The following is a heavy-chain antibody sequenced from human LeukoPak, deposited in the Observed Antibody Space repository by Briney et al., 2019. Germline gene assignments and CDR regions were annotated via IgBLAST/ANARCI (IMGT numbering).Heavy chain of an antibody. J-gene: IGHJ4*02. CDR2: ISSSGRTI. CDR3: ARGEMATVVDY. V-gene: IGHV3-11*01. CDR1: GFTFSDYY. Sequence: GGSLRLSCAGSGFTFSDYYMSWIRQAPGKGLEWVSYISSSGRTIYYADSVKGRFTISRDNSKNTVYLQMNSLRAEDTALYYCARGEMATVVDYWGQGTLVTVSS. D-gene: IGHD5-24*01.